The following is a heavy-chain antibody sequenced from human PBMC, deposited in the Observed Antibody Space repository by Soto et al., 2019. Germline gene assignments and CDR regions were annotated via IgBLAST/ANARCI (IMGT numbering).Heavy chain of an antibody. D-gene: IGHD2-2*01. Sequence: ASVKVSCKASGYTFTSYGISWVRQAPGQGLEWMGWISAYNGNTNYAQKLQGRVTMTTDTSTSTAYMELRSLRSDDTAVYYCARDALDIVLVPAADYYYYGMDVWGQ. CDR3: ARDALDIVLVPAADYYYYGMDV. V-gene: IGHV1-18*01. CDR2: ISAYNGNT. CDR1: GYTFTSYG. J-gene: IGHJ6*02.